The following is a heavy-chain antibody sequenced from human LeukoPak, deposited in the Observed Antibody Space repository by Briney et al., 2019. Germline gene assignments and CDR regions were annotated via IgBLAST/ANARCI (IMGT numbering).Heavy chain of an antibody. CDR3: ARDLNYFDY. CDR2: IKQDGSEK. V-gene: IGHV3-7*01. Sequence: GGSLRLSCVASGFTFSNYWMHWVRQAPGKGLEWVANIKQDGSEKYYVDSVRGRFTISRDNATNSLYLQMNSLRAEDTAVYYCARDLNYFDYWGQGTLVTVSS. CDR1: GFTFSNYW. J-gene: IGHJ4*02.